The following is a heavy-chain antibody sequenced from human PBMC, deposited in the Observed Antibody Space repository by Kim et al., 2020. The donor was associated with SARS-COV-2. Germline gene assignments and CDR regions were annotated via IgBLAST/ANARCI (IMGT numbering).Heavy chain of an antibody. V-gene: IGHV3-74*01. CDR3: ARGGGGYDY. J-gene: IGHJ4*02. CDR2: GTTT. Sequence: GTTTNSAHPVKGRVTISRDNAQNTLYLLRNSLRAEDTAVYYCARGGGGYDYWGQGTLVTVSS. D-gene: IGHD5-12*01.